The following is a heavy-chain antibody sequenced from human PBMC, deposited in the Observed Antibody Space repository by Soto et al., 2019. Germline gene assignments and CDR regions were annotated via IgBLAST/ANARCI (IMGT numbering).Heavy chain of an antibody. CDR2: IWYDGSNK. D-gene: IGHD3-9*01. Sequence: QVQLVESGGGVVQPGRSLRLSCAASGFTFSSYGMHWVRQAPGKGLEWVAVIWYDGSNKYYADSVKGRFTISRDNSKNTLYLQMNSLRAEDTAVYYCARDDGVANYDISRSEYYCYGMDVWGQGTTVTVSS. V-gene: IGHV3-33*01. CDR3: ARDDGVANYDISRSEYYCYGMDV. CDR1: GFTFSSYG. J-gene: IGHJ6*02.